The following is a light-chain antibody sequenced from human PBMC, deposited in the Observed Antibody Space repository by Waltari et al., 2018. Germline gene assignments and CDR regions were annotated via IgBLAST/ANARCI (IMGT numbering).Light chain of an antibody. J-gene: IGKJ1*01. V-gene: IGKV3-11*01. Sequence: ETVLTQSPATLSLSPGERATLSCRASQNIVTYLTWFQQRPGQAPRLLIHDASNRATGIPARFSGSGSGTDFTLTISSLEPEDFAVYYCQQRSYWPRTFGQGTKVEIK. CDR1: QNIVTY. CDR2: DAS. CDR3: QQRSYWPRT.